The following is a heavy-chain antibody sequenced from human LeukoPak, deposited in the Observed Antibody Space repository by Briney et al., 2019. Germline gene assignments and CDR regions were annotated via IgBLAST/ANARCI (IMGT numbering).Heavy chain of an antibody. J-gene: IGHJ3*02. CDR1: GGSISSYY. CDR2: IYYSGST. D-gene: IGHD5-24*01. V-gene: IGHV4-59*01. CDR3: ARGWGDEDGYNFPAFDI. Sequence: SETLSLTCTVSGGSISSYYWSWIRQPPGKGLEWIGYIYYSGSTNYNPSLKSRVTISVDTSKNQFSLKLSSVTAADTAVYYCARGWGDEDGYNFPAFDIWGQGTMVTVSS.